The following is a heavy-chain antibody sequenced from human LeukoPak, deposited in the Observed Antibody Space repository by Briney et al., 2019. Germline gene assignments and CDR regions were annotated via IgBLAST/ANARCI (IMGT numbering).Heavy chain of an antibody. J-gene: IGHJ3*02. V-gene: IGHV6-1*01. Sequence: SQTLSLTCAISGDSVSSNSDAWNWIRQSPSRGLEWLRRTYYRTKWYNDYAVSAKSRTTINPDTSKNQFSLQLNSVTPEDTAVYYCARTWKYYDSSGYSSDDAFDIWGQGTMVTVSS. CDR3: ARTWKYYDSSGYSSDDAFDI. D-gene: IGHD3-22*01. CDR2: TYYRTKWYN. CDR1: GDSVSSNSDA.